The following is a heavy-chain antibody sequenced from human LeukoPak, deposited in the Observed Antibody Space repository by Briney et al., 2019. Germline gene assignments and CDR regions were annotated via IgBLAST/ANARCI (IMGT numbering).Heavy chain of an antibody. V-gene: IGHV3-21*01. CDR3: ARDGSTTIDY. CDR2: ISSSSSYI. Sequence: GGSLRLSCAASGFTFSSYSMSWVRQAPGKGLEWVSSISSSSSYIYYADSVKGRFTISRDNAENSLYLQMNSLRAEDTAVYYCARDGSTTIDYWGQGTLVTVSS. CDR1: GFTFSSYS. J-gene: IGHJ4*02. D-gene: IGHD1-1*01.